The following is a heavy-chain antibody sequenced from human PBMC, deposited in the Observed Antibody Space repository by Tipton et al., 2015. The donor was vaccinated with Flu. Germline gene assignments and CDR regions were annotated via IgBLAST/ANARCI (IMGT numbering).Heavy chain of an antibody. CDR1: GDSISSGGYY. Sequence: TLSLTCIVSGDSISSGGYYWSWIRQHPGKGLEWIGYIYYSATTYYNPSLQSRVTISVDTSENQFSLKLSSLTAADTAVYYCARDREGHSFGLWSQGTLVTVSS. CDR2: IYYSATT. J-gene: IGHJ4*02. V-gene: IGHV4-31*03. CDR3: ARDREGHSFGL. D-gene: IGHD5-18*01.